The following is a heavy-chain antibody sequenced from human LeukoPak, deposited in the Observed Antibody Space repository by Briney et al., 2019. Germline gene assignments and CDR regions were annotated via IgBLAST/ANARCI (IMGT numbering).Heavy chain of an antibody. Sequence: PETLSLTCTLSGGSLSSSSFYWGWIRQPPGKGLECLGTIYYSGITYYNSSLKVRVPISVDTSKNQFSLKLRSVTAADTAVYFCARSGPAAGRPDAFDIWGQGTMVSVSS. CDR3: ARSGPAAGRPDAFDI. CDR2: IYYSGIT. J-gene: IGHJ3*02. V-gene: IGHV4-39*07. CDR1: GGSLSSSSFY. D-gene: IGHD2-2*01.